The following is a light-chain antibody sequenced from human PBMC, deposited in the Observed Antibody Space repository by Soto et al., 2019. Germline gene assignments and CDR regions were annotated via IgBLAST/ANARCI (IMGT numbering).Light chain of an antibody. CDR1: QSISSY. CDR2: DAS. J-gene: IGKJ1*01. CDR3: QQYATFSGT. Sequence: DIQMTRSESALSSSVRDRVTFTCRASQSISSYLNWYQQKPGEAPKLLIYDASALPRGVPSRLSGSGSGTKITLTFASLQPDDFATYYCQQYATFSGTCGPGTKVDIK. V-gene: IGKV1-5*01.